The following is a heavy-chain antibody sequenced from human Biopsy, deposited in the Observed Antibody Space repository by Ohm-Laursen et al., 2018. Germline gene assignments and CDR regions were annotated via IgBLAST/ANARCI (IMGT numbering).Heavy chain of an antibody. J-gene: IGHJ1*01. Sequence: SVRVSCKAPRVTFCKYGVPRVRQAPGQGLEWLGGNIPILGTGNYAQKFQDRVTVAADTPTSTATMELRSLRSDDTAVYYFATKLTGYFHHWGQGTLVIVSS. V-gene: IGHV1-69*06. CDR1: RVTFCKYG. CDR3: ATKLTGYFHH. CDR2: NIPILGTG. D-gene: IGHD1-1*01.